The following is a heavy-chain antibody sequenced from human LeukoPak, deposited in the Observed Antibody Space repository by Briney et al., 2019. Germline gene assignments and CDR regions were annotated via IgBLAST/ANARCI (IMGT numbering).Heavy chain of an antibody. CDR1: GYTFTDYY. CDR3: GRVRDGYIDY. CDR2: VNPGTRGT. Sequence: ASVKLSCETSGYTFTDYYGHWVRQAPGQGLEWVGWVNPGTRGTVYAQRFQGRVTMTRDTSISTAYMELIALTSDDTAMYYCGRVRDGYIDYWGQGTLVTVSS. V-gene: IGHV1-2*02. D-gene: IGHD5-24*01. J-gene: IGHJ4*02.